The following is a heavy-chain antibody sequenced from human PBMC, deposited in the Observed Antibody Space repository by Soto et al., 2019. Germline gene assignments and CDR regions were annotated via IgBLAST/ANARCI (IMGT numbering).Heavy chain of an antibody. CDR2: VYWDDTK. J-gene: IGHJ4*01. D-gene: IGHD1-1*01. V-gene: IGHV2-5*02. CDR3: THRAMKSPSHWNFDS. CDR1: GFSLTSSGVA. Sequence: QITLKESGPTLVKPTQTLTLTCTFSGFSLTSSGVAVGWIRQPPGKALEWLGLVYWDDTKHYSPSLQGRLTIPTDISKNQVVLTMTSMDPVDTATYYCTHRAMKSPSHWNFDSWGHGTLVTVSS.